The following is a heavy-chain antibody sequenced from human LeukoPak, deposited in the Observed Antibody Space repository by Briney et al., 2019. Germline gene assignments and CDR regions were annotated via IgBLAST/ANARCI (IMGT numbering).Heavy chain of an antibody. Sequence: ASVKVSCKASGYTFTDYYMHWVRQAPGQGLEWMGWINPNSGGTNYAQKFQGRVTMTRDTSISTAYMELSRLRSDDTAVYYCARARITMIVVVNELGYWGQGTLVTVSS. J-gene: IGHJ4*02. D-gene: IGHD3-22*01. CDR3: ARARITMIVVVNELGY. CDR2: INPNSGGT. CDR1: GYTFTDYY. V-gene: IGHV1-2*02.